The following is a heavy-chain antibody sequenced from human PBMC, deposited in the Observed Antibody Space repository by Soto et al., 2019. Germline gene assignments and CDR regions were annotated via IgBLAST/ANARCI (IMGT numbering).Heavy chain of an antibody. CDR1: GFTFNNYG. J-gene: IGHJ4*02. V-gene: IGHV3-23*01. D-gene: IGHD4-17*01. CDR2: ITDSGGST. Sequence: EVQLLESGGGLVQPGGSLRLSCAASGFTFNNYGMSWFRQAPGKGLEWVSAITDSGGSTYYADSVKGRFTISRDNSKNTVYLQMNSLRAEDTAVYYCAKAATVVTLYYFDYWGQGTLVTVSS. CDR3: AKAATVVTLYYFDY.